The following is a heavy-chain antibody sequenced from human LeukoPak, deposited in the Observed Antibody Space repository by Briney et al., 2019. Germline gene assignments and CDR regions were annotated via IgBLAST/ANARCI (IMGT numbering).Heavy chain of an antibody. Sequence: ASVKVSCKASGYTFTGYYMRWVRQAPGQGLEWMGWINPNSGGTNYAQKFQGRVTMTRDTSISTAYMELSRLRSDDTAVYYCAREQQQLVRDYNWFDPWGQGTLVTVSS. CDR2: INPNSGGT. V-gene: IGHV1-2*02. D-gene: IGHD6-13*01. CDR3: AREQQQLVRDYNWFDP. CDR1: GYTFTGYY. J-gene: IGHJ5*02.